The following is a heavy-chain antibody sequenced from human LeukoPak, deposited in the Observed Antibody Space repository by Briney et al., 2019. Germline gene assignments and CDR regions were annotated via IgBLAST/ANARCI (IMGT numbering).Heavy chain of an antibody. J-gene: IGHJ4*02. CDR2: IYYSGST. Sequence: PSETLSLTCTVSGGSISSSSYYWGWIRQPPGKGLEWIGSIYYSGSTYYNPSLKSRVTISVDTSKNQFSLKLSSVTAADTAVYYCAGADDYDYVWGSYRNYYFDYWGQGTLVTVSS. CDR3: AGADDYDYVWGSYRNYYFDY. V-gene: IGHV4-39*01. D-gene: IGHD3-16*02. CDR1: GGSISSSSYY.